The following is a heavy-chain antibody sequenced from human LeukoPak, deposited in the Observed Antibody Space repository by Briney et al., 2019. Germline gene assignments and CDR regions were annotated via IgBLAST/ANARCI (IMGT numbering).Heavy chain of an antibody. CDR2: VYPGDSDI. Sequence: GESLKISCKGSGYSFTSYWIGWVRQMPGKGLEWMGIVYPGDSDIRYSPSFQGQVTISADKSITTAYLQWSSLKASDTAMYYCVRHTDYWFDSWGQGTLVTVSS. D-gene: IGHD2-21*02. V-gene: IGHV5-51*01. CDR3: VRHTDYWFDS. J-gene: IGHJ5*01. CDR1: GYSFTSYW.